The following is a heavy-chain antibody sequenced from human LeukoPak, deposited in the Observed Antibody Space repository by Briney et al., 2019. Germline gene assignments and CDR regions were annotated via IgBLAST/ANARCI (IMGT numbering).Heavy chain of an antibody. CDR3: AKDYTVAGREYYFDY. J-gene: IGHJ4*02. V-gene: IGHV3-30*18. CDR2: ISYDGSNK. Sequence: GGSLRLSCAASGFTFSSYGMHWVRQAPGKGLEWVAVISYDGSNKYYADSVKGRFTISRDNSKNTLYLQMNSLRAEDTAVYYCAKDYTVAGREYYFDYWGQGTLVTVSS. D-gene: IGHD6-19*01. CDR1: GFTFSSYG.